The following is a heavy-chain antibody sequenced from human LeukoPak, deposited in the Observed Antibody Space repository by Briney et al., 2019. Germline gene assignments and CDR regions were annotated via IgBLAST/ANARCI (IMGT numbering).Heavy chain of an antibody. V-gene: IGHV4-39*07. D-gene: IGHD2-2*01. CDR2: IYYSGST. CDR1: GGSISSSSYY. J-gene: IGHJ3*02. CDR3: ARVKLPAAAIGVFDI. Sequence: PSETLSLTCTVSGGSISSSSYYWGWIRQPPGKGLEWIGSIYYSGSTYYNPSLKSRVIISLDTSKNQFSLRLSSVAAADTAVYYCARVKLPAAAIGVFDIWGQGTMVPVSS.